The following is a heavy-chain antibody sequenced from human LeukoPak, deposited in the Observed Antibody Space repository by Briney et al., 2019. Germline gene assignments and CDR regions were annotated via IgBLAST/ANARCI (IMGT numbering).Heavy chain of an antibody. CDR3: ARDKALVAAPGDY. D-gene: IGHD3-10*01. V-gene: IGHV1-46*01. J-gene: IGHJ4*02. CDR2: IHPSGGST. Sequence: ASVKVSCKASGYTFTSYYMHWVRQAPGQGLEWMGIIHPSGGSTSYAQKFQGRVTMTRDTSTSTAYMELRSLRSDDTAVYYCARDKALVAAPGDYWGQGTLVTVSS. CDR1: GYTFTSYY.